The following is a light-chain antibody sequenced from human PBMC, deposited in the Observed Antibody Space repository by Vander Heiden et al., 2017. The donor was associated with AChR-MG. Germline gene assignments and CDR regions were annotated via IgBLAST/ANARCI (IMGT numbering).Light chain of an antibody. J-gene: IGLJ3*02. CDR2: GNS. Sequence: QSVLTQPPSVSGAPGRRVTISCTGSSSNIGAGYDVHWYQQLPGTAPKLLIYGNSNRPSGVPDRFSGSKSGTSASLAITGLQAEDEADYYCQSYDSSLSGSMVFGGGTKL. V-gene: IGLV1-40*01. CDR3: QSYDSSLSGSMV. CDR1: SSNIGAGYD.